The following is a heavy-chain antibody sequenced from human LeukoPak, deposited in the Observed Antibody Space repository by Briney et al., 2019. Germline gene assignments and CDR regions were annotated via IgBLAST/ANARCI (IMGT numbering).Heavy chain of an antibody. Sequence: SVKVSCKASGGTFSSYAISWVRQAPGQGLEWMGGIIPIFGTANYAQKFQGRVTITADESTSTAYMELSSLRSEDTAVYYCARGGYCSSTSCFVPVDYWGQGTLVTVSS. V-gene: IGHV1-69*01. CDR2: IIPIFGTA. J-gene: IGHJ4*02. CDR3: ARGGYCSSTSCFVPVDY. CDR1: GGTFSSYA. D-gene: IGHD2-2*01.